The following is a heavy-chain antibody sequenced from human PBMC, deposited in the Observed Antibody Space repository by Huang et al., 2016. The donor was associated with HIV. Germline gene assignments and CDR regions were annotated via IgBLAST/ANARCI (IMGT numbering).Heavy chain of an antibody. V-gene: IGHV3-23*04. D-gene: IGHD3-10*01. CDR3: ARGRSTVSH. J-gene: IGHJ4*02. CDR2: ISSSGGSV. CDR1: GFIFSSYA. Sequence: EVKLVESGGGLVQPGGSARVSCEASGFIFSSYAMSWVRQARGKGPGGVSMISSSGGSVSNIDSVKGRFTMSRDNSKKTVSLEMNSLRAEDTAVYYCARGRSTVSHWGQGKLVIVSS.